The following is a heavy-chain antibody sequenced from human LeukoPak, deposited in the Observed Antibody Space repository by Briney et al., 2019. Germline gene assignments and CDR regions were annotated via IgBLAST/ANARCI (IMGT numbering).Heavy chain of an antibody. J-gene: IGHJ4*02. CDR3: ARVRTWVAVPGPFDY. V-gene: IGHV3-20*04. CDR1: GFMFHDHG. D-gene: IGHD6-19*01. CDR2: VNWDGGVT. Sequence: GGSLRLSCVVSGFMFHDHGMSWVRQAPGKGLEWVSGVNWDGGVTAYSDSVKGRFTISRDNAKNSLYLQMNSLRAGDTAVYYCARVRTWVAVPGPFDYWGQGTLVTVSS.